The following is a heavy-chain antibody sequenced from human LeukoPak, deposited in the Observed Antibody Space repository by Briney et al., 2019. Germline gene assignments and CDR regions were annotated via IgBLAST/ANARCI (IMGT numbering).Heavy chain of an antibody. CDR3: ARYCGGDCYGMDV. Sequence: PGGSLRLSCTASEFTFSSYWMSWVRQAPGKGLEWVANIKQDGSEKYYVDSVKGRFTISRDNAKNSLYLQMTSLRAEDTAVYYCARYCGGDCYGMDVWGQGTTVTVSS. J-gene: IGHJ6*02. V-gene: IGHV3-7*01. CDR2: IKQDGSEK. D-gene: IGHD2-21*01. CDR1: EFTFSSYW.